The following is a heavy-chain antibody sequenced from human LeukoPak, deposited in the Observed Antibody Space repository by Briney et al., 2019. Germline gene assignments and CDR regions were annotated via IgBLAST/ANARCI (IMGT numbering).Heavy chain of an antibody. CDR3: ARESYSSGTDAFDI. D-gene: IGHD6-25*01. CDR2: IYYSGST. J-gene: IGHJ3*02. V-gene: IGHV4-59*01. Sequence: PSETLSLTCTVSGGSISSYYWSWIRQPPGKGLEWIGYIYYSGSTNYNPSLKSRVTISVDTSKNQFSLKLSSVTAADTAVYYCARESYSSGTDAFDIWGQGTMVTVSS. CDR1: GGSISSYY.